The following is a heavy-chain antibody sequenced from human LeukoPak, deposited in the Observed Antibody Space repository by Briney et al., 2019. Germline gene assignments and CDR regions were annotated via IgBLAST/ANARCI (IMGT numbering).Heavy chain of an antibody. V-gene: IGHV3-30*03. D-gene: IGHD3-10*01. Sequence: GGSLRLSCAASGFTFSNYWMHWVRQAPGKGLEWVAVISYDGSNKYYADSVKGRFTISRDNSKNTLYLQMNSLRAEDTAVYYCARDRYYGSGNTFDYWGQGTLVTVSS. J-gene: IGHJ4*02. CDR2: ISYDGSNK. CDR3: ARDRYYGSGNTFDY. CDR1: GFTFSNYW.